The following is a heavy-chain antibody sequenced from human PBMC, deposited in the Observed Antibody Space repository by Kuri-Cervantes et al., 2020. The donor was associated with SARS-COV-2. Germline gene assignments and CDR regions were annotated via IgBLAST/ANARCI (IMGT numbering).Heavy chain of an antibody. CDR3: AMTGSYTSYGLGH. J-gene: IGHJ4*02. Sequence: GESLKISCLASGFTFSSQWMFWVRQVPGKGLMWLSRINSDGSSTIYVDSVKGRFTTSRDNAKNSVFLQMNSLRPEDTGVYYCAMTGSYTSYGLGHWGQGTLVTVSS. CDR2: INSDGSST. D-gene: IGHD5-18*01. CDR1: GFTFSSQW. V-gene: IGHV3-74*01.